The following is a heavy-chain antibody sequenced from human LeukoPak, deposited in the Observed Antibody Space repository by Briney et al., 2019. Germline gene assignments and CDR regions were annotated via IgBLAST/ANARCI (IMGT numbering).Heavy chain of an antibody. CDR1: GGSISEDS. D-gene: IGHD1-26*01. J-gene: IGHJ3*02. CDR2: ILVSGTT. V-gene: IGHV4-4*07. Sequence: SETLSLTCTVSGGSISEDSWTWIRQPAGKGLEWIGRILVSGTTNYNASLKTRVTLSIDTSKYLLSLKLTSLTAADTAVYYCARGISGSLGAFDIWGRGTMVTVSS. CDR3: ARGISGSLGAFDI.